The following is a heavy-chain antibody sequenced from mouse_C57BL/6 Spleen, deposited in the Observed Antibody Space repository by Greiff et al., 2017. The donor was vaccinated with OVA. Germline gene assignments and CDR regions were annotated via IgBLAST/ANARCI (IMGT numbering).Heavy chain of an antibody. J-gene: IGHJ4*01. CDR2: IDPENGET. CDR3: ARGSGYAMDY. CDR1: GFNFKDYY. D-gene: IGHD3-2*02. Sequence: VQLKESGAELVKPGASVKLSCTASGFNFKDYYMPWVKQRTEQGLEWIGRIDPENGETKYAPEFQGKATITADTSSNTAYLQLSSLTSEDTAVYYCARGSGYAMDYWGQGTSVTVSS. V-gene: IGHV14-2*01.